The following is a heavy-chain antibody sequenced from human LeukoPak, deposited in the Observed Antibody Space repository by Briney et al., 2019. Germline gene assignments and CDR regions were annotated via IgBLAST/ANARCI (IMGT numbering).Heavy chain of an antibody. CDR3: VKYSSGWYGGYFDN. CDR1: GFTCSTYW. Sequence: GGSLRLTCAASGFTCSTYWMHWVRQAPGRGLLWVSRINSDGDSIKYADFVKGRFTISRENAKNTLYLQMNSLGAEDTAVYYCVKYSSGWYGGYFDNSGQGTLVTVSS. D-gene: IGHD6-19*01. V-gene: IGHV3-74*03. J-gene: IGHJ4*02. CDR2: INSDGDSI.